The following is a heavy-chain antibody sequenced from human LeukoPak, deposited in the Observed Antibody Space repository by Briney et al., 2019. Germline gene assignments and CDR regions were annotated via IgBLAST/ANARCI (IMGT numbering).Heavy chain of an antibody. CDR1: GYTFTGYY. CDR2: INPNSGGT. D-gene: IGHD1-14*01. CDR3: ARAITDRKAYYFDY. Sequence: GASVKVSCKASGYTFTGYYMHWVRQAPGQGLEWMGWINPNSGGTNYAQKFQGRVTMTRDTSISTAYMELSRLRSDDTAVYYCARAITDRKAYYFDYWGQGTLVTVSS. J-gene: IGHJ4*02. V-gene: IGHV1-2*02.